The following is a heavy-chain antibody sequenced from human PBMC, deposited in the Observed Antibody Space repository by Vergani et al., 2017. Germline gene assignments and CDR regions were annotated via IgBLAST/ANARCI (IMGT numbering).Heavy chain of an antibody. CDR1: GGSFSGYY. J-gene: IGHJ5*01. CDR3: ARGAVAGFSDS. CDR2: INHSGST. Sequence: QVQLQQWGAGLLKPSETLSLTCAVYGGSFSGYYWSWIRQPPGKGLEWIGEINHSGSTNYNPSLKSRVTISVDTSKNQFSLKLSSVTAADTAVYYCARGAVAGFSDSWGQGTLDTVSS. V-gene: IGHV4-34*01. D-gene: IGHD6-19*01.